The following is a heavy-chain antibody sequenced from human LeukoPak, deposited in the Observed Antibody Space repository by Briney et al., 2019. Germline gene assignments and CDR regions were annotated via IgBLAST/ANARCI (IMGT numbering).Heavy chain of an antibody. CDR2: IKQDGSVK. V-gene: IGHV3-7*01. Sequence: GGSLRLSCAASGFTFSNYWMSWVRQAPGKGLEWVANIKQDGSVKQYVDSIKGRFTISRGNAKNTLYLQMDSLRVEDTAVYYCARFSRVEWSFWGQGTLVTVSS. D-gene: IGHD3-3*01. CDR1: GFTFSNYW. J-gene: IGHJ4*02. CDR3: ARFSRVEWSF.